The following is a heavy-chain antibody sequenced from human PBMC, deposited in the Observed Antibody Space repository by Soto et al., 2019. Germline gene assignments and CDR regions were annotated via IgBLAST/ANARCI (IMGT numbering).Heavy chain of an antibody. CDR2: ISASGGST. CDR3: AKAPTVRGPCDY. J-gene: IGHJ4*02. Sequence: EVQLLESGGGLVQPGGSLRLSCAASGFTFSSSAMSWVRQAPGKGLEWVSTISASGGSTYYADSVKGRFTISRDNSKNTLYLQMNSLRAEDTAVYYCAKAPTVRGPCDYWGQGTLVTVSS. CDR1: GFTFSSSA. V-gene: IGHV3-23*01. D-gene: IGHD3-10*01.